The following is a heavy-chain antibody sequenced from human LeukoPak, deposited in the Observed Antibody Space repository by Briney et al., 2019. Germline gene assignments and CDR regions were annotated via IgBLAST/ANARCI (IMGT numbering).Heavy chain of an antibody. CDR3: ARGRVVDGFDY. Sequence: PGGPLRLSCAASGFTVSTSYMSWVRQAPGKGPEWVSVIYSGGNSYYADSVKGRFTISRDNSKNTLYLQMNSLRAEDTAVYYCARGRVVDGFDYWGQGTLVTVSS. J-gene: IGHJ4*02. V-gene: IGHV3-53*01. CDR1: GFTVSTSY. D-gene: IGHD3/OR15-3a*01. CDR2: IYSGGNS.